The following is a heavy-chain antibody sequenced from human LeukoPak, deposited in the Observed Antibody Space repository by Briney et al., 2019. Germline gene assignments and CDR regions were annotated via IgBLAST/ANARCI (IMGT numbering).Heavy chain of an antibody. CDR3: AKEARRTMIVVTQFDY. J-gene: IGHJ4*02. D-gene: IGHD3-22*01. CDR2: ISGSGGST. Sequence: GGSLRLSCAASGFTFSSYAMSWVRQAPGKGLEWVSAISGSGGSTYYADSVKGRFTISRDNSKNTLYLQMNSLRAEDTAVYYCAKEARRTMIVVTQFDYWGQGTLVTVSS. CDR1: GFTFSSYA. V-gene: IGHV3-23*01.